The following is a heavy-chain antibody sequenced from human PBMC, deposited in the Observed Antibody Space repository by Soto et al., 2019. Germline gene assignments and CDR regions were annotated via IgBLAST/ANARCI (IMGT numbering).Heavy chain of an antibody. Sequence: QVQLVQSGAEVKKPGSSVKVSCKASGGTFSNHIITWVRQAPGQGLEWMGRIIPMLDITNHAQKFQGRVTITADKSTTTAYMQVSSLRSEDTAVYYSVRDSPIGSVFSAHDDIDSWGQGTLVTVSA. CDR1: GGTFSNHI. CDR2: IIPMLDIT. D-gene: IGHD5-12*01. CDR3: VRDSPIGSVFSAHDDIDS. J-gene: IGHJ4*02. V-gene: IGHV1-69*08.